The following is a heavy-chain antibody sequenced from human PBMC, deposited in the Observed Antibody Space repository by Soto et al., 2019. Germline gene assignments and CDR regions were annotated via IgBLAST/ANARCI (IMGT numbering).Heavy chain of an antibody. D-gene: IGHD6-19*01. CDR3: ARDLGGWEDY. CDR2: ISAYNGHT. V-gene: IGHV1-18*01. J-gene: IGHJ4*02. Sequence: QVQLVQYGAEVKKPGASVKVSCKASGYTFTSYGISWVRQAPGQGLEWMGWISAYNGHTKYAQKHXGXAXLXTDTSTSTAYMELRSLRSDDTAVYYCARDLGGWEDYWGQGTLVTVSS. CDR1: GYTFTSYG.